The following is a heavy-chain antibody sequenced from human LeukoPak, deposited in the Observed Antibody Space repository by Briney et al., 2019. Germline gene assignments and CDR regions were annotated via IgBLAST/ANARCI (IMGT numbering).Heavy chain of an antibody. J-gene: IGHJ4*02. CDR2: VYYSGST. Sequence: ASQTLSLTCTVSGGSINSGGSYWNWIRQHPGKGLEWIGYVYYSGSTYYNPSLKSRLTISVDTSKNQFSLNLSSVTAADTAVYYCARHVSNYYDSSYSKKYGEIDYWGQGTLVTVSS. V-gene: IGHV4-31*03. CDR3: ARHVSNYYDSSYSKKYGEIDY. D-gene: IGHD3-22*01. CDR1: GGSINSGGSY.